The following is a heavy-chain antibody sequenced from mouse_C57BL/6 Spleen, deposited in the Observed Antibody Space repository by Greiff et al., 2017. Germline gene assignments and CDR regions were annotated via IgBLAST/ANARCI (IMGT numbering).Heavy chain of an antibody. D-gene: IGHD2-3*01. CDR3: ARLGYDGYF. CDR2: INYDGSST. V-gene: IGHV5-16*01. CDR1: GFTFSDYY. J-gene: IGHJ2*01. Sequence: EVQVVESEGGLVQPGSSMKLSCTASGFTFSDYYMAWVRQVPEKGLEWVANINYDGSSTYYLDSLKSRFIISRDNAKNILYLQMSSLKSEDTATYYCARLGYDGYFWGQGTTLTVAS.